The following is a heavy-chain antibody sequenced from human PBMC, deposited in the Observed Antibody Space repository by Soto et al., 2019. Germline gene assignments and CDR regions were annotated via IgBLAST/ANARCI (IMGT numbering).Heavy chain of an antibody. D-gene: IGHD6-13*01. J-gene: IGHJ3*01. CDR3: ARGQQELVDDDDGFDV. V-gene: IGHV1-69*01. Sequence: QVILVQSGAEVKQPGSSVKVSCRASEGTSSSRGINWVRQAPGQGLEWMGGVTPVFGTTNIAQKFQGRVTISADESTNTAYMELRSLRSDDTAMYYCARGQQELVDDDDGFDVWGQGTLVTVSS. CDR1: EGTSSSRG. CDR2: VTPVFGTT.